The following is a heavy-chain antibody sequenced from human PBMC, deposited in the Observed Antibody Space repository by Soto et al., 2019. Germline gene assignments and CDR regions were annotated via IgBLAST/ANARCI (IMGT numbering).Heavy chain of an antibody. Sequence: EVQLVESGGGLVQPGGSLRLSCAASGFTFSSYDMHWVRQATGKGLEWVSATGTAGDTYYPGSVKGRFTISRENAKNSLYLQMNSLRAGDTAVYYCARAAPITPRAQDKGYYFDYWGQGTLVTVSS. CDR3: ARAAPITPRAQDKGYYFDY. J-gene: IGHJ4*02. D-gene: IGHD5-12*01. CDR2: TGTAGDT. V-gene: IGHV3-13*01. CDR1: GFTFSSYD.